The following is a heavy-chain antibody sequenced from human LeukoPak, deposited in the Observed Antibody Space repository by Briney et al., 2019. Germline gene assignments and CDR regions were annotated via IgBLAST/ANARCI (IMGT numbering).Heavy chain of an antibody. J-gene: IGHJ4*02. D-gene: IGHD4-23*01. CDR3: IAYGGNSGRVY. CDR2: IYPGDSDT. Sequence: GGSLQISCQGSGSRFTTYWIGWVRPLPGKGLEWMGIIYPGDSDTRYSPSFKGQVTISADKSISTAYLQWSSLRASDTAMYYAIAYGGNSGRVYWGQGTLVTVSS. V-gene: IGHV5-51*01. CDR1: GSRFTTYW.